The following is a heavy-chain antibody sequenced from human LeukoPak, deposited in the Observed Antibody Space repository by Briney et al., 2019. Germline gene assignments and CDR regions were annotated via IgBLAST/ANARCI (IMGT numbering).Heavy chain of an antibody. CDR2: IHYDGSEK. V-gene: IGHV3-7*01. CDR3: ARDSRGYCSGGSCYSDAFDI. J-gene: IGHJ3*02. CDR1: GLTFGTFW. D-gene: IGHD2-15*01. Sequence: GGSLRLSCAVSGLTFGTFWMTWVRQAPGKGLEWVANIHYDGSEKNYVDSVKGRFTISRDNSKNTLYLQMNSLRAEDTAVYYCARDSRGYCSGGSCYSDAFDIWGQGTMVTVSS.